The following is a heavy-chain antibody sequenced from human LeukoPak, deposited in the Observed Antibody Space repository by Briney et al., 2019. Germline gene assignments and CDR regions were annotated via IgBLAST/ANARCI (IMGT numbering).Heavy chain of an antibody. CDR1: RRTYSSYA. CDR3: ARDSMAVAGTGPDPYYYYYGMDV. V-gene: IGHV1-69*04. Sequence: GASVKLSCKASRRTYSSYASSWGRQAAGQGLECWGGCLPFLRIANYAQKFQGRVTITADKSTSTAYMELSSLRSEDTDVYYCARDSMAVAGTGPDPYYYYYGMDVWGQGTTVTVSS. D-gene: IGHD6-19*01. J-gene: IGHJ6*02. CDR2: CLPFLRIA.